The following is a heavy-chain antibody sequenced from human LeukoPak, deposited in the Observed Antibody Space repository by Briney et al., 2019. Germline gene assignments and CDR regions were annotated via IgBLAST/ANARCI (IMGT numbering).Heavy chain of an antibody. Sequence: PSETLSLTCTVSGGSISSSSYYWGWIRQPPGKGLEWIGSIYYSGSTYYNPSLKSRVTISVDTSQNQFSLKLSAVTAADTAVYYCARRELERDFWSGYYTAWFDPWGQGTLVTVSS. CDR3: ARRELERDFWSGYYTAWFDP. D-gene: IGHD3-3*01. J-gene: IGHJ5*02. CDR1: GGSISSSSYY. V-gene: IGHV4-39*01. CDR2: IYYSGST.